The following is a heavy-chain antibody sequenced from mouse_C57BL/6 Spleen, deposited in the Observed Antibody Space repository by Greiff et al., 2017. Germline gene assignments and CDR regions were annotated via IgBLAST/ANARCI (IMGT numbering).Heavy chain of an antibody. Sequence: EVKLMESGGGLVKPGGSLKLSCAASGFTFSDYGMHWVRQAPEKGLEWVAYISSGSSTIYYADTVQGRFTISRDNAKNTLFLQMTSLRSEDTAMYYCARNYGSSYDWYFDVWGTGTTVTVSS. J-gene: IGHJ1*03. CDR1: GFTFSDYG. CDR3: ARNYGSSYDWYFDV. CDR2: ISSGSSTI. D-gene: IGHD1-1*01. V-gene: IGHV5-17*01.